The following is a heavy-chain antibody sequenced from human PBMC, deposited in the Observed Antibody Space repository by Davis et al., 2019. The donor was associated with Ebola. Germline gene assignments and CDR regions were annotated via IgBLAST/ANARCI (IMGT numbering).Heavy chain of an antibody. CDR2: ISSSSSYI. CDR1: GFTFSSYS. CDR3: ARDPSSSSDSDY. V-gene: IGHV3-21*01. D-gene: IGHD6-6*01. J-gene: IGHJ4*02. Sequence: PGGSLRLSCAASGFTFSSYSMNWVRQAPGKGLEWVSSISSSSSYIYYADSVKGRFTISRDNAKNSLYLQMNSLRAEDRAVYYCARDPSSSSDSDYWGQGTLVTVSS.